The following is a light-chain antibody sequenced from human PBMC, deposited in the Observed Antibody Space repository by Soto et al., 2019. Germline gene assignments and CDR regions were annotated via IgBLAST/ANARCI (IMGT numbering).Light chain of an antibody. CDR3: SSYSSSSTPYV. J-gene: IGLJ1*01. V-gene: IGLV2-14*01. CDR1: SSDVGGYNS. Sequence: QSALTQPASVSGSPGQSITISCSGTSSDVGGYNSVSWYQQHPGKAPKVMIYEVSNRPSGVSNRFSGSKSGNTASLAISGLQAEDEGYYYCSSYSSSSTPYVFGTGTKVTVL. CDR2: EVS.